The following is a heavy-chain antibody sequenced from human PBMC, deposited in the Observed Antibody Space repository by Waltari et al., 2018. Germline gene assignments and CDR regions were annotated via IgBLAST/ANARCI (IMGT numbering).Heavy chain of an antibody. Sequence: EVQLVESGGGLVKPGGSLRLSCAASGFTFSDYTMSRVRQTPGKGLEWVSFISSSSSFIYCADSVKGRFTISRDNAKNSLFLQMNSLRAEDTSVYYCVRSDYGDYVGGYYWGQGTVVTVSS. CDR3: VRSDYGDYVGGYY. V-gene: IGHV3-21*01. J-gene: IGHJ4*02. D-gene: IGHD4-17*01. CDR2: ISSSSSFI. CDR1: GFTFSDYT.